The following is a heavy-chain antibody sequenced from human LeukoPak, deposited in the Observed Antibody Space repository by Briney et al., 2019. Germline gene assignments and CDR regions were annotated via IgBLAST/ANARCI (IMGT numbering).Heavy chain of an antibody. CDR1: GGSVSSSSYY. J-gene: IGHJ4*02. CDR2: IYYNANT. CDR3: VRDTLLLGPRDY. D-gene: IGHD3-10*01. Sequence: PSETLSLTCTVSGGSVSSSSYYWGWVRQPPGEGLEWIASIYYNANTYYNPSLKSRVTLSVDTSNNQFSLRLISVTAADAAVYYCVRDTLLLGPRDYWGPGTLVTVSS. V-gene: IGHV4-39*02.